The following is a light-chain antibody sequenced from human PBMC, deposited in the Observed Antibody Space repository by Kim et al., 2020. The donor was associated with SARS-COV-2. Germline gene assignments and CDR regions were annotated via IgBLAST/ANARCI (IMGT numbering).Light chain of an antibody. J-gene: IGLJ3*02. CDR2: QDT. CDR1: GLVDNF. Sequence: ASPEQTATSTCSGIGLVDNFSFWYQQKPGHSPVLGIYQDTRRPSGIPERFSGSNSGNTATLTISGTQAMDAADYYCQAWDSSAGVFGGGTQLTVL. V-gene: IGLV3-1*01. CDR3: QAWDSSAGV.